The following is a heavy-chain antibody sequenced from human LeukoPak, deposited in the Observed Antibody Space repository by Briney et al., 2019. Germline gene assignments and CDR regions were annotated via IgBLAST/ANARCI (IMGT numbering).Heavy chain of an antibody. Sequence: GGSLRLSCAASGFTFSRYDMHWVRQATGKGLEWVSIIGTAGDTYYPGSVKGRFTISRENAKNSLYLQMNSLRAGDTAVYYCARGLAMVRGVISYYMDVWGKGTTVTVSS. CDR2: IGTAGDT. D-gene: IGHD3-10*01. CDR1: GFTFSRYD. J-gene: IGHJ6*03. V-gene: IGHV3-13*01. CDR3: ARGLAMVRGVISYYMDV.